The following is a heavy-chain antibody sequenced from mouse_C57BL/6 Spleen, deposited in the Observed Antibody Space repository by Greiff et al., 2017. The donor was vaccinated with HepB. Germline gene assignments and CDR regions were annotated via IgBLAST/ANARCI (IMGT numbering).Heavy chain of an antibody. J-gene: IGHJ2*01. D-gene: IGHD2-2*01. Sequence: EVQRVESGEGLVKPGGSLKLSCAASGFTFSSYAMSWVRQTPEKRLEWVAYISSGGDYIYYADTVKGRFTISRDNARNTLYLQMSSLKSEDTAMYYCTRGGYDLGTFDYWGQGTTLTVSS. CDR1: GFTFSSYA. CDR2: ISSGGDYI. V-gene: IGHV5-9-1*02. CDR3: TRGGYDLGTFDY.